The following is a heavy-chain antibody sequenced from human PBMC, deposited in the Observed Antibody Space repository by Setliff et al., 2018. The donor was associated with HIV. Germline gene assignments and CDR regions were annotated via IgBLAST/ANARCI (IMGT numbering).Heavy chain of an antibody. CDR3: ARERAALHYFDY. Sequence: SETLSLTCTVSGGSISSYYWSWIRQPPGKGLEWIGYIYYSGSTNYNPSLKSRVTISVHTSKNQFSLKLSSVTAADTAFYFCARERAALHYFDYWGRGTLVTVSS. CDR1: GGSISSYY. V-gene: IGHV4-59*12. CDR2: IYYSGST. J-gene: IGHJ4*02. D-gene: IGHD6-13*01.